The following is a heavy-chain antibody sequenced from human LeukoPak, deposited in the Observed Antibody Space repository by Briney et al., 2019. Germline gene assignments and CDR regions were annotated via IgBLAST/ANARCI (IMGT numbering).Heavy chain of an antibody. D-gene: IGHD6-19*01. V-gene: IGHV3-23*01. J-gene: IGHJ4*02. CDR2: VSTSGVGT. Sequence: GGSLRLSCAASGFTFSSFAMSWIRQAPGKGLEWVSSVSTSGVGTYYADSVRGRYTISRDNSKNTVFLQMNSLRAEDTAVYYCARKSRGGWYFDYWGQGTLVTVSS. CDR3: ARKSRGGWYFDY. CDR1: GFTFSSFA.